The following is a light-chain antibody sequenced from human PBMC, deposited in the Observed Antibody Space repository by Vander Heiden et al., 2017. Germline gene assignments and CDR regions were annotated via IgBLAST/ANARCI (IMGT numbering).Light chain of an antibody. CDR1: QSISQW. V-gene: IGKV1-5*01. J-gene: IGKJ1*01. CDR2: DVS. CDR3: QQYNSYSRT. Sequence: DIQMTQSPYTLSASVGDRVTITCRASQSISQWLAWYQQKPGRAPKLLIYDVSSLESGVPSRFSGSGSGTEFTLTISSLQPDDFATYYCQQYNSYSRTFGQGTKVEIK.